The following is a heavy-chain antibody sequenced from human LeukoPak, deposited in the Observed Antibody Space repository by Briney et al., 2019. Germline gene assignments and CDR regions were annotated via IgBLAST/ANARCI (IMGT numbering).Heavy chain of an antibody. Sequence: SGPTLVNPTQTLTLTCTFSGVSLSTSGMCVSWIRQPPGKALEWLARIDWDDDKYYSTSLKTRLTISKDTTKNQVVLTMTNMDPVDTATYYCARITAARLYAFDIWGQGTMVTVPS. D-gene: IGHD6-6*01. CDR3: ARITAARLYAFDI. CDR2: IDWDDDK. CDR1: GVSLSTSGMC. J-gene: IGHJ3*02. V-gene: IGHV2-70*11.